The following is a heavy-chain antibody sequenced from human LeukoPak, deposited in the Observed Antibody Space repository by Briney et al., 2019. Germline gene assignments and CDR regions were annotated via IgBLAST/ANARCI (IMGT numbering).Heavy chain of an antibody. V-gene: IGHV4-61*02. CDR3: AREREGPYGYLDY. Sequence: SETLSLTCTVSGGSISSASYYWSWIRQPAGKGLEWIGRIYISGSTNYNPSLKSRVTISVDTSKNQFSLKLSSVTAADTAVYYCAREREGPYGYLDYWGQGTLATVSS. CDR1: GGSISSASYY. D-gene: IGHD4-17*01. J-gene: IGHJ4*02. CDR2: IYISGST.